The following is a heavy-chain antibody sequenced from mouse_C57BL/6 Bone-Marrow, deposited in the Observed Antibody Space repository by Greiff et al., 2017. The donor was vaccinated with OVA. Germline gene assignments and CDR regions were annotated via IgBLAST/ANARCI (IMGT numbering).Heavy chain of an antibody. V-gene: IGHV6-3*01. CDR2: IRLKSDNYAT. CDR1: GFTFSNYW. CDR3: TGDNWDEGKFAY. D-gene: IGHD4-1*02. J-gene: IGHJ3*01. Sequence: LQQSGGGLVQPGGSMKLSCVASGFTFSNYWMNWVRQSPEKGLEWVAQIRLKSDNYATHYAESVKGRFTISRDDSKSSVYLQMNNLRAEDTGIYYCTGDNWDEGKFAYWGQGTLVTVSA.